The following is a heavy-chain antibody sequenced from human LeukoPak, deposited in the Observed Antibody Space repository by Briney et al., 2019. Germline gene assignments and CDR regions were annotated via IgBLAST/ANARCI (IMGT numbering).Heavy chain of an antibody. J-gene: IGHJ3*01. CDR3: ARVSCSSTSCPRRDALDV. Sequence: IRXPXXXXXEXIGYIYYSGSTNYNPSLKSRVTISVDTSKNQFSLNLTSVTTADTAVYYCARVSCSSTSCPRRDALDVWGQGTMVTVSS. V-gene: IGHV4-59*01. CDR2: IYYSGST. D-gene: IGHD2-2*01.